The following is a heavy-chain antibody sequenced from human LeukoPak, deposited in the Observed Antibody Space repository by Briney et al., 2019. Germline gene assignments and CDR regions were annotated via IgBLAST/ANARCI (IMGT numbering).Heavy chain of an antibody. D-gene: IGHD3-22*01. J-gene: IGHJ4*02. V-gene: IGHV3-20*04. CDR3: AKSYYDSSGYFSWEEYFDY. CDR1: GFTFSSYG. CDR2: INWNGGST. Sequence: GGTLRLSCAASGFTFSSYGMSWVRQAPGKGLEGVSGINWNGGSTVYADSGKGRFTISRDNAKNSLYLQMNSLRAEDTAVYYCAKSYYDSSGYFSWEEYFDYWGQGTLVTVSS.